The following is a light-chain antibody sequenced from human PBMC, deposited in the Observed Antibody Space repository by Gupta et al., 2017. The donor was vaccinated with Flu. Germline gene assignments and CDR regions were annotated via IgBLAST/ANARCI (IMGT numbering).Light chain of an antibody. J-gene: IGKJ2*02. Sequence: PWCVAADVGERVTSSCRARQRIRTDLNGDQKKRGKATKRLIHAAASWQSGVPSRCGGGGWGKQFTLNISSLQAEDVASYYCQQSVSTGGTFGQGTKLEI. CDR3: QQSVSTGGT. V-gene: IGKV1-39*01. CDR1: QRIRTD. CDR2: AAA.